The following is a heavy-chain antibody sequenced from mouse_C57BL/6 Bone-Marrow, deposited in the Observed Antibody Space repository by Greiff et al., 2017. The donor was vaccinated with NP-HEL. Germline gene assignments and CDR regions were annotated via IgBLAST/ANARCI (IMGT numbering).Heavy chain of an antibody. Sequence: VKLQQPGAELVKPGASVKLSCKASGYTFTSYWMHWVKQRPGQGLEWIGMIHPNSGSTNYNEKFKSKATLTVDKSSSTAYMQLSSLTSEDSAVYYCARSFITTVVPDYWGQGTTLTVSS. CDR1: GYTFTSYW. CDR2: IHPNSGST. D-gene: IGHD1-1*01. V-gene: IGHV1-64*01. J-gene: IGHJ2*01. CDR3: ARSFITTVVPDY.